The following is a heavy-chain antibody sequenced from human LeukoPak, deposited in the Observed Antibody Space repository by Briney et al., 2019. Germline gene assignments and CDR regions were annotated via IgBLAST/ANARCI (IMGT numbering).Heavy chain of an antibody. J-gene: IGHJ4*02. CDR1: GYTFTSYD. Sequence: GASVKVSCKASGYTFTSYDINWVRQATGQGLEWMGWMNPNSGNTGYAQKFQGRVTMTRNTSISTAYMELSSLGSEDTAVYYCAGLDDSSGYYYFDYWGQGTLVTVSS. CDR2: MNPNSGNT. D-gene: IGHD3-22*01. V-gene: IGHV1-8*01. CDR3: AGLDDSSGYYYFDY.